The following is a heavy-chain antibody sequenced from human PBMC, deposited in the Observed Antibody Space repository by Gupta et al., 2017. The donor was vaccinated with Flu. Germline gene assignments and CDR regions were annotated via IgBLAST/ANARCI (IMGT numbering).Heavy chain of an antibody. J-gene: IGHJ6*02. CDR2: IDYSGRD. Sequence: QLQLQESGPGLVKPSETLSLSCTVSGGSIRGSTYYWGWIRQPPGKGLEWIGTIDYSGRDYYNPYLRSPVSISIDTSKKQFSLNLYSVTAADTAIYYCARHSSDNWEVPVRQPYYYPGVDVWGQGTTVTVS. V-gene: IGHV4-39*01. CDR3: ARHSSDNWEVPVRQPYYYPGVDV. CDR1: GGSIRGSTYY. D-gene: IGHD1-1*01.